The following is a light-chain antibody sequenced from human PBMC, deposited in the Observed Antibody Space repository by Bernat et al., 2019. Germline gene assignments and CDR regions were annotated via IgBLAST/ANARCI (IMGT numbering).Light chain of an antibody. Sequence: DIQMTQSPSSLSASVGDRVTITCRAIPSINTYLNWYQQKPGKAPKLLIYAASSLQSGVPSRFSGSGSGTDFTLTISSLQPEDFTTYYCQQSYSTPPTFGQGTKVEIK. J-gene: IGKJ1*01. CDR3: QQSYSTPPT. CDR1: PSINTY. CDR2: AAS. V-gene: IGKV1-39*01.